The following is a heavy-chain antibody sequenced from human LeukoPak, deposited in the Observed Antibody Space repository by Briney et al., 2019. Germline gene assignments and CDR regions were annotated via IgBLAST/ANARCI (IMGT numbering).Heavy chain of an antibody. Sequence: GGSLRLSCAASGFTFSNYGMHWVRQAPGKGLEWVAAIWYDGSNKYYGDSVKGRFTISRDNSKNTLYLQMNSLRAEDTALYYCAKGGYSSSWPLDYWGQGTLVTVSS. V-gene: IGHV3-33*06. D-gene: IGHD6-13*01. CDR1: GFTFSNYG. J-gene: IGHJ4*02. CDR3: AKGGYSSSWPLDY. CDR2: IWYDGSNK.